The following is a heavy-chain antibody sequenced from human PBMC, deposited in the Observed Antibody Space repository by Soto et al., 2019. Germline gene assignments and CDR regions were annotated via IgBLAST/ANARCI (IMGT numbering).Heavy chain of an antibody. Sequence: QVQLQQWGAGLLKPSETLSLTCAVYGVSFNSYFWNWVRQPPGKGLEWIGEATPYGRSNYNQPLKSRVTISNDTYTKLCSLQVRCLTAAYPAVYFFTTSGMTGKDSFQSWGQGALVTV. CDR2: ATPYGRS. V-gene: IGHV4-34*02. D-gene: IGHD3-16*01. CDR3: TTSGMTGKDSFQS. CDR1: GVSFNSYF. J-gene: IGHJ5*02.